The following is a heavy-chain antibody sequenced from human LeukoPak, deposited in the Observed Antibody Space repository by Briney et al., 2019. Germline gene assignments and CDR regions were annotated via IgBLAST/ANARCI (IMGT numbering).Heavy chain of an antibody. J-gene: IGHJ4*02. V-gene: IGHV1-24*01. CDR1: GYTLTELS. CDR3: ATARGAVGFDC. Sequence: GASVKVSCNVSGYTLTELSMHWVRQAPGKGLEWMGGFDPENAETIYAQKFQGRVTMTEDTSTDTSYMELSSLRSEDTAVYYCATARGAVGFDCWGQGTLVTVSS. D-gene: IGHD3-10*01. CDR2: FDPENAET.